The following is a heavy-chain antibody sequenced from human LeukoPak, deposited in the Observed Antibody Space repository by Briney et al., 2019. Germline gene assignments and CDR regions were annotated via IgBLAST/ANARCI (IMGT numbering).Heavy chain of an antibody. J-gene: IGHJ3*02. Sequence: GESLKISCKGSGYSFTSYWISWVRQMPGEGLEWMGRIDPSDSYTNYSPSFQGHVTISADKSISTAYLQWSSPKASDTAMYYCARRVKLGYCSSTSCFTLPDAFDIWGQGTMVTVSS. CDR3: ARRVKLGYCSSTSCFTLPDAFDI. V-gene: IGHV5-10-1*01. CDR2: IDPSDSYT. D-gene: IGHD2-2*02. CDR1: GYSFTSYW.